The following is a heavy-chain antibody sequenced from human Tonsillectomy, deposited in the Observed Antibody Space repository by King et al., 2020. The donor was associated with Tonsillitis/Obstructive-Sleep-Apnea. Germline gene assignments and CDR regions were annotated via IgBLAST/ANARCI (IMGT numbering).Heavy chain of an antibody. J-gene: IGHJ1*01. CDR1: GYTFTSYY. D-gene: IGHD1-7*01. Sequence: QLVQSGAEVKKPGASVKVSCKASGYTFTSYYMHWVRQAPGQGLEWMGIINPSGGSTSYAQKFQGRVTMTRDTSTSTVYVELSSLRSEDTAVYYCARGTGFNWNYEYFQHWGQGTLVTVSS. V-gene: IGHV1-46*01. CDR3: ARGTGFNWNYEYFQH. CDR2: INPSGGST.